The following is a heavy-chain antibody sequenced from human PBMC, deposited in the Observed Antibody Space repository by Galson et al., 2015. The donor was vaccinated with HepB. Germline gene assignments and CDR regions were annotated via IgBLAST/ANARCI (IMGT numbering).Heavy chain of an antibody. V-gene: IGHV3-30-3*01. CDR2: ISYDGSNK. CDR1: GFTFSSYA. CDR3: ARDFIMITFGWAFDI. J-gene: IGHJ3*02. D-gene: IGHD3-16*01. Sequence: SLRLSCAASGFTFSSYAMHWVRQAPGKGLEWVAVISYDGSNKYYADSVKGRFTISRDNSKNTLYLQMNSLRAEDTAVYYCARDFIMITFGWAFDIWGQGTMVTVSS.